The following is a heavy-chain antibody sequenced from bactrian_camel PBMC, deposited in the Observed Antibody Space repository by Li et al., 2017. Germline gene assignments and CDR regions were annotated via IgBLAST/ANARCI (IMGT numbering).Heavy chain of an antibody. V-gene: IGHV3S53*01. CDR1: GAISNNYC. CDR2: IGSDGRP. J-gene: IGHJ6*01. D-gene: IGHD7*01. CDR3: AAVYAPCGGRLTEPEFGL. Sequence: VQLVESGGGSVQAGGSLRLSCVRSGAISNNYCVGWFRQAPGKAREGLAAIGSDGRPRYADSVKGRFTISRDAAEKTVFLQMNSLGLVDTAMYYCAAVYAPCGGRLTEPEFGLWGQGTQVTVS.